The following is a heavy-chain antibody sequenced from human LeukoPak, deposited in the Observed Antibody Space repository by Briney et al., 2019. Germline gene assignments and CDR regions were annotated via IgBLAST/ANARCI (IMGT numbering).Heavy chain of an antibody. CDR2: IYYSGST. Sequence: PSETLSLTCSVSGGSISSSSYYWGWIRQPPGKGLEWIGSIYYSGSTYYNPSLKSRVTISVDTSKNQFSLKLSSVTAADTAVYYCARNWVDNWTEYYFDYWGQGTLVTVSS. CDR3: ARNWVDNWTEYYFDY. J-gene: IGHJ4*02. CDR1: GGSISSSSYY. V-gene: IGHV4-39*01. D-gene: IGHD1-20*01.